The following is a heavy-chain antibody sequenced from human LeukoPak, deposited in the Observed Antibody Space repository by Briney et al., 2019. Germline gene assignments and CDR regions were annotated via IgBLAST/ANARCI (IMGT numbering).Heavy chain of an antibody. D-gene: IGHD2-2*01. CDR1: GYTFTSYG. CDR3: ARILGYCSSTSCRGGAFDI. J-gene: IGHJ3*02. V-gene: IGHV1-18*01. CDR2: ISAYSGNT. Sequence: ASVKVSCKASGYTFTSYGISWVRQAPGQGLEWMGWISAYSGNTNYAQKLQGRVTMTTDTSTSTAYMELRSLRSDDTAVYYCARILGYCSSTSCRGGAFDIWGQGTMVTVSS.